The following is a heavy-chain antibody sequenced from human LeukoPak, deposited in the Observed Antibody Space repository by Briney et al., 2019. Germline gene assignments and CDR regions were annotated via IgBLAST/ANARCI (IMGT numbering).Heavy chain of an antibody. CDR3: AKQIAVAGSRSQGTFDL. CDR2: IYYSGST. CDR1: GGSISSSSYY. V-gene: IGHV4-61*05. D-gene: IGHD6-19*01. J-gene: IGHJ2*01. Sequence: SETLSLTCTVSGGSISSSSYYWSWIRQPPGKGLEWIGYIYYSGSTNYNPSLKSRVTISVDTSKNQFSLKLSSVTAADTAVYYCAKQIAVAGSRSQGTFDLWGRGTLVTVSS.